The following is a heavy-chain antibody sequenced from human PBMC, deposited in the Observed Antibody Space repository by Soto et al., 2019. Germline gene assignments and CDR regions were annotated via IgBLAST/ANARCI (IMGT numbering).Heavy chain of an antibody. CDR2: MNPNSGNT. D-gene: IGHD6-19*01. J-gene: IGHJ4*02. CDR3: AGTVAGDYYFDY. V-gene: IGHV1-8*01. CDR1: GYTFTSYD. Sequence: ASVKVSCKASGYTFTSYDINWGRQATGQGLEWMGWMNPNSGNTGYAQKFQGRVTMTRNTSISTAYMELSSLRSEDTAVYYCAGTVAGDYYFDYWGQGTLVTVSS.